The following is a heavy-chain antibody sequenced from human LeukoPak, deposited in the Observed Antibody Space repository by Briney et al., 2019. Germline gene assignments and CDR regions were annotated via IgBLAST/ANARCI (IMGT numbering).Heavy chain of an antibody. J-gene: IGHJ4*02. CDR1: GFPFSNAW. V-gene: IGHV3-15*01. CDR2: IKSKTDGGTT. Sequence: PGGSLILSCAASGFPFSNAWPNWVRQAPGKGLEWVGHIKSKTDGGTTDYAAPVKGRFTISRDDSKNTLFLQMNSLKTEDTAVYYCTLPWGSGRYYDYWGQGSLITVSS. D-gene: IGHD3-10*01. CDR3: TLPWGSGRYYDY.